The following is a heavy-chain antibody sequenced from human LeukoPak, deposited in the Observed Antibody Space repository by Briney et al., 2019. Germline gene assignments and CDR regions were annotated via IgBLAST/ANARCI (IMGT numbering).Heavy chain of an antibody. V-gene: IGHV4-59*01. CDR3: ARGPTERDRNNYYYMDV. CDR2: INYSGSN. J-gene: IGHJ6*03. CDR1: GVSITTYS. Sequence: SETLSLTCTVSGVSITTYSWSWIRQPPGKGLEWIGYINYSGSNNYNRSLKSRVTMSIETSNNQFSLKLSSVTAADTAVFYCARGPTERDRNNYYYMDVWGKGTTVTVSS. D-gene: IGHD2/OR15-2a*01.